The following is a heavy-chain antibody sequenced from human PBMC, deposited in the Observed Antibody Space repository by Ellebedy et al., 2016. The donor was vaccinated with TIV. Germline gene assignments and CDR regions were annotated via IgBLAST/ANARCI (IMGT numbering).Heavy chain of an antibody. V-gene: IGHV3-21*06. Sequence: PGGSLRLSCVASGFTFSNYNMNCVRQSPGKGLEWGSSIRSTGSDKYYSESVKGRFTISRDNAQNTLFRQMTSLRVEDTAVYYCARGWSTPDSWGQGTLVIVSS. CDR1: GFTFSNYN. CDR3: ARGWSTPDS. D-gene: IGHD2-15*01. CDR2: IRSTGSDK. J-gene: IGHJ4*02.